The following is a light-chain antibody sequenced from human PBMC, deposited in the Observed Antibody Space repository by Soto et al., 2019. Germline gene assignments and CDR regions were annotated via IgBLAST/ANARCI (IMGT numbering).Light chain of an antibody. Sequence: QSALTQPASVSGSPGQSITISCTGTSSDVGSYNVVSWYQQHPGKAPKLMIYEVSKRPSGVSNRFSGSKSGNTASLTISGLQAEDEADYYCCSYAGTTTFYVFGAGTKLTVL. J-gene: IGLJ1*01. CDR3: CSYAGTTTFYV. V-gene: IGLV2-23*02. CDR1: SSDVGSYNV. CDR2: EVS.